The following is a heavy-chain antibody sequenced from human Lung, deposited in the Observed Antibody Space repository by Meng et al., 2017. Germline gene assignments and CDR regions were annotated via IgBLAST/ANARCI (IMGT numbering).Heavy chain of an antibody. J-gene: IGHJ4*02. CDR2: INHSGST. Sequence: HLQQWGSGLLKPSETLSLSCVVSGWSLSDYYWSWIRQTPGKGLEWIGEINHSGSTNYNPSLESRATLSVDTSQNNLSLKLSSVTAADSAVYYCARGPTTMAHDFDYWGQGTLVTVSS. CDR1: GWSLSDYY. V-gene: IGHV4-34*01. CDR3: ARGPTTMAHDFDY. D-gene: IGHD4-11*01.